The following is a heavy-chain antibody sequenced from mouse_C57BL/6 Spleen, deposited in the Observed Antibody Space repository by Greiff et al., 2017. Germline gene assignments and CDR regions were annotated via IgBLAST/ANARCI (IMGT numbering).Heavy chain of an antibody. J-gene: IGHJ4*01. CDR1: GYAFSSSW. D-gene: IGHD1-1*01. CDR2: IYPGDGAT. Sequence: VQLQQSGPELVKPGASVKISCKASGYAFSSSWMNWVKQRPGKGLEWIGRIYPGDGATNYTGKFKGQGTLAADKASSTAYMQLSSLTSEDSAVYFCARGDYGIAMDYWGQGTTVTVSS. CDR3: ARGDYGIAMDY. V-gene: IGHV1-82*01.